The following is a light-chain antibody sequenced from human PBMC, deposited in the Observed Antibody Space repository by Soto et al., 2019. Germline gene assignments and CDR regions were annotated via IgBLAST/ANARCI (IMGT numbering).Light chain of an antibody. J-gene: IGKJ1*01. V-gene: IGKV1-5*01. CDR1: QTITNW. CDR2: DDS. CDR3: QQYNTYST. Sequence: DIQMTQSPSTLSASIGDRVTITCRASQTITNWVAWYQQKPGKAPNLLIYDDSTLKSGVPSRFSGRGSGTEFTLTISSLQPDDFGTYYCQQYNTYSTFGQGTKVDI.